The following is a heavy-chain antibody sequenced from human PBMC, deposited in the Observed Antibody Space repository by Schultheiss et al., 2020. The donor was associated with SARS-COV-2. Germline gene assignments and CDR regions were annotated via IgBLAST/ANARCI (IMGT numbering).Heavy chain of an antibody. J-gene: IGHJ4*02. Sequence: GGSLRLSCAASGFAVSSSYMTWVRQAPGKGLEWVSVIYSGGSTYYADSVKGRFTVSRDNSKNTLYMQMNSLRAEDTAVYYCARDMAAAGVVPYYFDYWGQGTLVTVSS. V-gene: IGHV3-53*05. CDR3: ARDMAAAGVVPYYFDY. CDR2: IYSGGST. CDR1: GFAVSSSY. D-gene: IGHD3-3*01.